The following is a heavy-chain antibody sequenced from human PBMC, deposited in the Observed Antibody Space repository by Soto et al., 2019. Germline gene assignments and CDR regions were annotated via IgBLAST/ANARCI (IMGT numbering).Heavy chain of an antibody. D-gene: IGHD3-22*01. CDR1: GGTFNIYG. CDR2: IIPIFGTA. V-gene: IGHV1-69*13. Sequence: SVKVSCKASGGTFNIYGISWVRQAPGQGLEWMGGIIPIFGTANYAQKLEGRVTIIADESTSTAYMEMSSLRSEDTAVYYCVRESGSMKVDDAFDIWGQ. CDR3: VRESGSMKVDDAFDI. J-gene: IGHJ3*02.